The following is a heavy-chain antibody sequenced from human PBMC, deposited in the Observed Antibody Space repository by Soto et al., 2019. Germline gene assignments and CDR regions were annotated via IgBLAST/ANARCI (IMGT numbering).Heavy chain of an antibody. D-gene: IGHD6-19*01. J-gene: IGHJ4*02. CDR3: AREVAGQDYFYY. CDR2: ISAYNGNT. Sequence: ASVKVSCKASGYTFTSYGVSWVRQAPGQGLEWMGWISAYNGNTNYAQKLQGRVTMTTDTSTSTAYMELRSLRSDDTAVYYCAREVAGQDYFYYWGQGTLVTVSS. V-gene: IGHV1-18*01. CDR1: GYTFTSYG.